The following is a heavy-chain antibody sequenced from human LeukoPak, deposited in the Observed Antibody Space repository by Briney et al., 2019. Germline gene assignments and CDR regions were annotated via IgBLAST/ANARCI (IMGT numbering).Heavy chain of an antibody. Sequence: SETLSLTCTVSGGSISSYYWSWIRQPPGKGLEWIGYIYYSGSTNYNPSLKSRVTISVDTSKNQFSLKLSSVTAVDTAVYYCARSCSWYENWFDPWGQGTLVTVSS. CDR2: IYYSGST. V-gene: IGHV4-59*01. CDR3: ARSCSWYENWFDP. CDR1: GGSISSYY. D-gene: IGHD6-13*01. J-gene: IGHJ5*02.